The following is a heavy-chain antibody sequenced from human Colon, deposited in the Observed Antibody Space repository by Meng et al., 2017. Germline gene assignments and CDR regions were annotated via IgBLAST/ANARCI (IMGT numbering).Heavy chain of an antibody. D-gene: IGHD3-10*01. V-gene: IGHV4-59*01. CDR2: IYYSGGP. CDR1: GASITDYY. J-gene: IGHJ5*02. Sequence: SETLSLTCTVSGASITDYYWSWIRQSPGKGLEWIGNIYYSGGPNYNPSLKSRVTLSVDMSKNQFSLKLSSVTAADTAVYSCAAYGSATYHANNWFDPWGQGTLVTVSS. CDR3: AAYGSATYHANNWFDP.